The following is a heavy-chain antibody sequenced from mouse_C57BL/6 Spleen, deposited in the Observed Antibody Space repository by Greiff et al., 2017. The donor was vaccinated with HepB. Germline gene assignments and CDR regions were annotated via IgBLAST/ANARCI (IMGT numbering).Heavy chain of an antibody. CDR3: TTSLYYGSSYGFDY. D-gene: IGHD1-1*01. J-gene: IGHJ2*01. Sequence: VQLQQSGAELVRPGASVKLSCTASGFNIKDDYMHWVKQRPGQGLEWIGWIDPENGDTEYASKFQGKATITADTSSNTAYLQLSSLTSEDTAVYYCTTSLYYGSSYGFDYWGQGTTLTVSS. CDR2: IDPENGDT. CDR1: GFNIKDDY. V-gene: IGHV14-4*01.